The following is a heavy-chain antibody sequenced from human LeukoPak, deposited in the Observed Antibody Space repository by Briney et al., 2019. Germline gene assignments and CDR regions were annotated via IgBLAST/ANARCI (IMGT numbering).Heavy chain of an antibody. CDR3: AREGYCCCGSCYFLDY. CDR1: GGSISSGDYY. D-gene: IGHD2-15*01. CDR2: IYYSGST. J-gene: IGHJ4*02. V-gene: IGHV4-30-4*01. Sequence: PSETLSLTCTVSGGSISSGDYYWSWIRQPPGKGLEWIGYIYYSGSTYYNPSLKSRVTLSVDTSKNQFSLKLSSVTAADTAVYFCAREGYCCCGSCYFLDYLGQGTLVTVPS.